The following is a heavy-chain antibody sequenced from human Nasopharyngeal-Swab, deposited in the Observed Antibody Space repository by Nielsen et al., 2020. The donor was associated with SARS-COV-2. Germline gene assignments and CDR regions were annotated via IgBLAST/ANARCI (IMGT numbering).Heavy chain of an antibody. V-gene: IGHV3-74*01. J-gene: IGHJ4*02. Sequence: GESLKISCAASGFTFNRYWLHWVRQVPGMGPQWVSRINSDGSDTRYAESVKGRFTASRDTAKSTLYLQLNSVRAEDTGVYFCAREWERPYYFDYWGQGVLVTVSS. CDR1: GFTFNRYW. CDR2: INSDGSDT. CDR3: AREWERPYYFDY. D-gene: IGHD1-26*01.